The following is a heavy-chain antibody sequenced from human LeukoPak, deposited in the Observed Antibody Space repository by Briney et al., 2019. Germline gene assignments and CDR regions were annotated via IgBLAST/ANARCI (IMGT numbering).Heavy chain of an antibody. CDR2: INHSGST. D-gene: IGHD2-2*01. CDR3: VIMPGY. CDR1: GGSFSGYY. V-gene: IGHV4-34*01. J-gene: IGHJ4*02. Sequence: PSETLSLTCAVYGGSFSGYYWSWIRQPPGKGLEWIGEINHSGSTDYNPSLKSRVTISVDTSKNQFSLKLTSVTAADTAVYYCVIMPGYWGQGTLVTVSS.